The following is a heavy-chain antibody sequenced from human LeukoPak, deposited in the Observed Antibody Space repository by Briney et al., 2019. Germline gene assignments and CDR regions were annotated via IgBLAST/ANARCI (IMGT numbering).Heavy chain of an antibody. CDR1: GGTISSYA. V-gene: IGHV1-69*13. D-gene: IGHD4-17*01. CDR2: IIPIFGTA. J-gene: IGHJ4*02. Sequence: SVKVSCKASGGTISSYAISWVRQAPGQRLEWMGGIIPIFGTANYAQKFQGRVTITADESTSTAYMELSSLRSEDTAVYYCARGGPDYGDYQYYFDYWGQGTLVTVSS. CDR3: ARGGPDYGDYQYYFDY.